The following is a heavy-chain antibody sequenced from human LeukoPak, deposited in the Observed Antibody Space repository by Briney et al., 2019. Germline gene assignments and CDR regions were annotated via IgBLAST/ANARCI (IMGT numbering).Heavy chain of an antibody. V-gene: IGHV1-8*01. Sequence: ASVKVSCKASGYTFTSYDINWVRQATGQGLEWMGWINPNSGNTGYAQKFQGRVTMTRNTSISTAYMELSSLRSEDTAVYYCARAYVGITGTTDDAFDIWGQGTMVTVSS. CDR1: GYTFTSYD. CDR3: ARAYVGITGTTDDAFDI. J-gene: IGHJ3*02. D-gene: IGHD1-7*01. CDR2: INPNSGNT.